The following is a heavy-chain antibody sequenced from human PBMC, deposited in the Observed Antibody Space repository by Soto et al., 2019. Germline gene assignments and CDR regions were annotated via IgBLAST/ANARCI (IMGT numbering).Heavy chain of an antibody. CDR2: VYYSGST. J-gene: IGHJ4*02. D-gene: IGHD6-6*01. Sequence: PSETLSLTCTVSGGSIGNYYWSWIRQPPGKGLEWIGYVYYSGSTKYNPSLKSRVTISVDRSKIQFSLELSSVTAADTAVYYCARHLPSSYFYFDYWGQGALVTVSS. V-gene: IGHV4-59*08. CDR1: GGSIGNYY. CDR3: ARHLPSSYFYFDY.